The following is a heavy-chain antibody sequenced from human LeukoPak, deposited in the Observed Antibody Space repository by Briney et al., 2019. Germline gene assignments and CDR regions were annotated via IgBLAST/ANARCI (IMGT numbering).Heavy chain of an antibody. J-gene: IGHJ4*02. V-gene: IGHV3-23*01. Sequence: GGSLRLACAASGFTFSSYAMSWVRQAPGKGLEWVSAISGSGGSTYYADSVKGRFTISRDNSKNTLYLQMNSLRAEDTAVYYCAKDRSGWYHFDYWGQGTLVPVSS. CDR2: ISGSGGST. CDR1: GFTFSSYA. D-gene: IGHD6-19*01. CDR3: AKDRSGWYHFDY.